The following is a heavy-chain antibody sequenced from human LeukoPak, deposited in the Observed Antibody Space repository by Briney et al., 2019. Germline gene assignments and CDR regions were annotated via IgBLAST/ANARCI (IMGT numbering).Heavy chain of an antibody. V-gene: IGHV3-21*01. J-gene: IGHJ3*02. CDR3: ARGRSIVVVPAAKGDAFDI. D-gene: IGHD2-2*01. CDR1: GFTFSSYS. CDR2: ISSSSYI. Sequence: GGSLRLSCAASGFTFSSYSMNWVRQAPGKGLEWVSSISSSSYIYYADSVKGRFTISRDNAKNSLYLQMNSLRAEDTAVYYCARGRSIVVVPAAKGDAFDIWGQGTMVTVSS.